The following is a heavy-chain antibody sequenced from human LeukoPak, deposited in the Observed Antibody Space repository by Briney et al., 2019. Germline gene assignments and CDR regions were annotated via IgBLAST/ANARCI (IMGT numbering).Heavy chain of an antibody. J-gene: IGHJ3*02. V-gene: IGHV3-23*01. CDR1: GFTFSTCA. CDR3: VKEPRGYSFSFDI. Sequence: GGSLRLSCAASGFTFSTCAINWVRQTPGKGLEWVSAISGSGSKTFYADSVKGRFTISRDNPKNTLYLQMNSLRPEDTAVYYCVKEPRGYSFSFDIWGQGTMVTVSS. D-gene: IGHD5-18*01. CDR2: ISGSGSKT.